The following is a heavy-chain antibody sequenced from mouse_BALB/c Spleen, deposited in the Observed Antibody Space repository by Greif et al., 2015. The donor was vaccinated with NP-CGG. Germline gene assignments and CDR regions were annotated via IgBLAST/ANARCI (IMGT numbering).Heavy chain of an antibody. V-gene: IGHV7-3*02. D-gene: IGHD4-1*01. J-gene: IGHJ3*01. CDR3: ARDTGTFAY. Sequence: EVKLVESGGGLVQPGGSLRLSCATSGFTFTDYYMSWVRQPPGKALEWLGFIRNKASGYTTEYSASVKGRFTISRDNSQSILYLQMNTLRAEDSATYYCARDTGTFAYWGQGTLVTVSA. CDR2: IRNKASGYTT. CDR1: GFTFTDYY.